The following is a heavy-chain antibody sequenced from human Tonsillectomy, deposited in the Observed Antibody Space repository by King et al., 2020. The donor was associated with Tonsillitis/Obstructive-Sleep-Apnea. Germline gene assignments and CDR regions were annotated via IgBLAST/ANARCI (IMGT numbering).Heavy chain of an antibody. Sequence: QLVQSGAEVKKPGASVKVSCKASGYTFTNYGISWVRQAPGQGLEWMAWISANNGNTNYAQKFQGRVTMTTDASTSTAYMEMRSLRSDDTAVYYCARDSMSHYYDSSAYYTFNYWGQGTLVTVSS. CDR1: GYTFTNYG. J-gene: IGHJ4*02. CDR3: ARDSMSHYYDSSAYYTFNY. V-gene: IGHV1-18*01. D-gene: IGHD3-22*01. CDR2: ISANNGNT.